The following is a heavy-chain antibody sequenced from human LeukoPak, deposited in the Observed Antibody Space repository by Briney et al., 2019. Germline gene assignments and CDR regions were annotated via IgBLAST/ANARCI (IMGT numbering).Heavy chain of an antibody. CDR1: GYIFTANY. J-gene: IGHJ3*01. V-gene: IGHV1-2*02. CDR3: ASTRAYYYDSSGPDAFDL. D-gene: IGHD3-22*01. Sequence: GASVKVSCKTSGYIFTANYLHWVRQAPGQGFEWMGWLNPNSGGTRYAQKFQGRVTMTRDTSISTAYMELSRLRSDDTAVYYCASTRAYYYDSSGPDAFDLWGQGTMVTVSS. CDR2: LNPNSGGT.